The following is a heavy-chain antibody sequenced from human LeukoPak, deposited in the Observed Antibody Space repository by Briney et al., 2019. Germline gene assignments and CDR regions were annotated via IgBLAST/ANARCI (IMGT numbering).Heavy chain of an antibody. CDR1: GFTFSAYG. CDR2: ISYDGSNK. D-gene: IGHD5-24*01. V-gene: IGHV3-30*03. Sequence: GGSLRLSCAASGFTFSAYGMHWVRQAPGKGLEWVTLISYDGSNKYYADSVKGRFTISRDNSKNTLYLQMNSLRAEDTAVYYCARERLQAEFDYWGQGTLVTVSS. CDR3: ARERLQAEFDY. J-gene: IGHJ4*02.